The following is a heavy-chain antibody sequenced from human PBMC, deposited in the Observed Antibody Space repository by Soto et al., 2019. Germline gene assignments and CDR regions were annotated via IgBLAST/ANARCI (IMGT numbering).Heavy chain of an antibody. Sequence: ASVKVSCKASGYTFTNYYLHWVRQPPGQGLEWVGMINPSARSASYAQKLRGRLTMDRDTSTTTVYMALSRLTFEDTAVYFCARDNTAASGVLDHWGQGTLVTVSS. CDR1: GYTFTNYY. V-gene: IGHV1-46*04. CDR3: ARDNTAASGVLDH. J-gene: IGHJ4*02. D-gene: IGHD3-10*01. CDR2: INPSARSA.